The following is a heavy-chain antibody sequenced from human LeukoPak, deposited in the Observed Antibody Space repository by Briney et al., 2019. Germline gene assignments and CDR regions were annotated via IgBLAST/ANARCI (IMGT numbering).Heavy chain of an antibody. CDR2: ISYDEKNT. D-gene: IGHD6-19*01. J-gene: IGHJ4*02. CDR1: GFTFSSYA. CDR3: ARAPDSAWHNFDY. Sequence: GGSLRLSCAASGFTFSSYAMSWVRQAPGKGLEWVAVISYDEKNTNYADSAKARFTISRDNSKNTLYLQMNSLRAEDTAVYYCARAPDSAWHNFDYWGQGTQVTVSS. V-gene: IGHV3-30*03.